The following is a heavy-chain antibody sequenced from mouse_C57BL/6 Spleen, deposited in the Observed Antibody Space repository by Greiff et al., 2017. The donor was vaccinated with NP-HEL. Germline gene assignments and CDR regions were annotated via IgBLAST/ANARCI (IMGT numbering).Heavy chain of an antibody. CDR1: GFTFSSYA. V-gene: IGHV5-4*01. J-gene: IGHJ4*01. D-gene: IGHD4-1*01. CDR2: ISDGGSYT. CDR3: AREIGRGAMDY. Sequence: EVKVVESGGGLVKPGGSLKLSCAASGFTFSSYAMSWVRQTPEKRLEWVATISDGGSYTYYPDNVKGRFTISRDNAKNNLYLQMSHLKSEDTAMYYCAREIGRGAMDYWGQGTSVTVSS.